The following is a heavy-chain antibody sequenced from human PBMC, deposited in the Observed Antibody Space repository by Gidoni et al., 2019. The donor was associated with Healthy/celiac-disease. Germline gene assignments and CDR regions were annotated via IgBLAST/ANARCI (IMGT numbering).Heavy chain of an antibody. CDR1: GGSFSGYY. V-gene: IGHV4-34*01. J-gene: IGHJ4*02. Sequence: QVQLQQWGAGLLKSSETLSLTCAVYGGSFSGYYWLWIRQPPGKGLEWIGEINHSGSTNYNPSLKSRVTISVDTSKNQFSLKLSSVTAADTAVYYCARERASITMVRGIKYYFDYWGQGTLVTVSS. CDR3: ARERASITMVRGIKYYFDY. D-gene: IGHD3-10*01. CDR2: INHSGST.